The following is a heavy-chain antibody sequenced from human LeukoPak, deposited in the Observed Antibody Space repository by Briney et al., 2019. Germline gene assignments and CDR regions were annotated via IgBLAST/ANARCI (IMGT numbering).Heavy chain of an antibody. CDR3: AKDTRHGFNMDFWYFDL. Sequence: NPGGSLRLSCAASGFTFSIYSMNWVRQAPGKGLEWVSSITSRSDYIYYADSLKGRFTISRDNAKNSLYLQMTSLRGEDTALYYCAKDTRHGFNMDFWYFDLWGRGTLVTVSS. J-gene: IGHJ2*01. V-gene: IGHV3-21*04. D-gene: IGHD3-10*01. CDR1: GFTFSIYS. CDR2: ITSRSDYI.